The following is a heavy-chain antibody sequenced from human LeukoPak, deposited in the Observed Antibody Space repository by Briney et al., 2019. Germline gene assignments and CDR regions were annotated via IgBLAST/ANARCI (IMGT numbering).Heavy chain of an antibody. CDR3: AKGPDTSGYYSLDY. CDR2: ISYYVSSK. V-gene: IGHV3-30*18. J-gene: IGHJ4*02. CDR1: RFTFSSYD. Sequence: GGSLRLSCAASRFTFSSYDMHWVRQAPGKGLEWVAVISYYVSSKYYADSVKGRFTISRDNSKNTLYVQMNSLRTEDTAIYYCAKGPDTSGYYSLDYWGQGTLVTVSS. D-gene: IGHD3-22*01.